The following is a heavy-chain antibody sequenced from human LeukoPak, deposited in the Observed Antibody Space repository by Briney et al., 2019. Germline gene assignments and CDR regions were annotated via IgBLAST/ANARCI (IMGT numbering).Heavy chain of an antibody. V-gene: IGHV4-4*07. CDR1: GGSISSYY. CDR2: IYTSGST. D-gene: IGHD2-15*01. CDR3: AREVVAQHVPSSRRKNYYYYYYMDV. Sequence: PSETLSLTCTVSGGSISSYYWSWIRQPAGKGLEWIGRIYTSGSTNYNPSLKSRVTMSVDTSKNQFSLKLSSVTAADTAVYYCAREVVAQHVPSSRRKNYYYYYYMDVWGKGTTVTVSS. J-gene: IGHJ6*03.